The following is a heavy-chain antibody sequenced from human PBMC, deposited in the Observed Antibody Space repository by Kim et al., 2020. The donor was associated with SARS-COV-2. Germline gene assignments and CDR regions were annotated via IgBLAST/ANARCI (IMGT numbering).Heavy chain of an antibody. V-gene: IGHV3-11*01. J-gene: IGHJ4*02. CDR1: GFTFSDYS. D-gene: IGHD5-12*01. CDR2: ISSSGGTI. Sequence: GGSLRLSCAASGFTFSDYSMSWIRQAPGKGLEWVSYISSSGGTIYYADSVKGRFTISRDNAKNSLYLQMSSLRADDTAVYYCARDWGSYSDYDYQRFDYWGQGTLVTVSS. CDR3: ARDWGSYSDYDYQRFDY.